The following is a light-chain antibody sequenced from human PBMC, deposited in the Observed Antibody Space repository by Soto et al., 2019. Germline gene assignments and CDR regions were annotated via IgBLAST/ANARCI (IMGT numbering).Light chain of an antibody. V-gene: IGKV1-8*01. CDR3: QQYYSYPRT. Sequence: AIRMTQSPSSLSASTGDRVTITCRASQGISSDLAWYQQKPGKAPKLLIYAASTLQSGVPSRFSGSGSGTDFTLTISCLQSEDFATYSCQQYYSYPRTFGQGTKVDIK. J-gene: IGKJ1*01. CDR2: AAS. CDR1: QGISSD.